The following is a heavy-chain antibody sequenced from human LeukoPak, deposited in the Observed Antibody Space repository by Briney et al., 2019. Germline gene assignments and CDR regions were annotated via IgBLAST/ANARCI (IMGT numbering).Heavy chain of an antibody. V-gene: IGHV3-74*01. J-gene: IGHJ4*02. Sequence: GGSLRLSCAASGFTFSSYWMHWVRQAPGKGLVWVSRIKSDGSSTNYADSVKGRFTISRDNAKNTVYLQMNSLRAEDTAVYYCVRGSKIRGVIPEGEFDYWGQGTPVTVSS. D-gene: IGHD3-10*01. CDR2: IKSDGSST. CDR1: GFTFSSYW. CDR3: VRGSKIRGVIPEGEFDY.